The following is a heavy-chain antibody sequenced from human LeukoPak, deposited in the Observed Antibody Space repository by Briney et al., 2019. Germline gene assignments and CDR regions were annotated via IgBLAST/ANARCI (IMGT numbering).Heavy chain of an antibody. D-gene: IGHD6-13*01. J-gene: IGHJ4*02. V-gene: IGHV1-2*02. CDR2: INPNSGGT. CDR1: GYAFTDYY. CDR3: ATDSEALGSSRTGCYFDY. Sequence: GASVKVSCKASGYAFTDYYMHWVRQAPGQGLEWMGWINPNSGGTNYARKFQGRVTMTRDTSISTAYMELSRLRSDDTAVYYCATDSEALGSSRTGCYFDYWGQGTLVTVSS.